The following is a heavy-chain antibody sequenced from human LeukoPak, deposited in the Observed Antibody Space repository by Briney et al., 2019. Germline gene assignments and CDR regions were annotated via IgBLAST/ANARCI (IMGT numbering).Heavy chain of an antibody. CDR2: INSDGSST. J-gene: IGHJ4*02. CDR3: TRVFVGDEYSSSGY. D-gene: IGHD6-19*01. Sequence: PGGSLRLSCAASGFTFSRYYMHWVRQAPGKGLVWGSRINSDGSSTTYADSVKSRFTISRDNAKNTLYLQMNSLKVADTAAYYCTRVFVGDEYSSSGYWGQGTLVTVSS. CDR1: GFTFSRYY. V-gene: IGHV3-74*01.